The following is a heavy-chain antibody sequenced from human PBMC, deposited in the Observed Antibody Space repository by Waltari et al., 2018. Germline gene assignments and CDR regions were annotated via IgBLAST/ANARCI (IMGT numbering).Heavy chain of an antibody. V-gene: IGHV1-69*08. D-gene: IGHD6-19*01. Sequence: QVQLVQSGAEVKKPGSSVKVSCKASGGTFSSYAISWLRQAPGQGLEWMGRIIPIFGTANYAQKFQGRVTIPADKATSTAYMELSSLRSEDTAVYYCARGDSSGHTPNYWGQGTLVTVSS. J-gene: IGHJ4*02. CDR3: ARGDSSGHTPNY. CDR2: IIPIFGTA. CDR1: GGTFSSYA.